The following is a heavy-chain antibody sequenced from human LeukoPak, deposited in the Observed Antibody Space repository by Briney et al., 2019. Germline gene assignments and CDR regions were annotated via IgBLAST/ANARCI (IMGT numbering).Heavy chain of an antibody. CDR2: IIPILGIA. V-gene: IGHV1-69*04. CDR1: GGTFSSYA. D-gene: IGHD4-17*01. J-gene: IGHJ6*02. Sequence: SVKVSCKASGGTFSSYAISWVRQAPGQGLEWMGRIIPILGIANYAQKFQGRVTITADKSTSTAYMELSSLRSEDTAVYYCARDWAPPVGDYDYYYYYYGMDVWGQGTTVTVSS. CDR3: ARDWAPPVGDYDYYYYYYGMDV.